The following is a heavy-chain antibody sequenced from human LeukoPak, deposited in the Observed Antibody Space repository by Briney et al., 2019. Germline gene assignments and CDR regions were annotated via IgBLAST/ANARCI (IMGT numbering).Heavy chain of an antibody. D-gene: IGHD3-22*01. CDR1: GGSISSGGYY. CDR3: ARGPGNYYDSSGY. V-gene: IGHV4-30-2*01. CDR2: IYHSGST. Sequence: KPSETLSLTCTVSGGSISSGGYYWSWIRQPPGKGLEWIGYIYHSGSTYYNPSLKSRVTISVDTSKNQFSLKLSSVTAADTAVYYCARGPGNYYDSSGYWGQGTLVTVSS. J-gene: IGHJ4*02.